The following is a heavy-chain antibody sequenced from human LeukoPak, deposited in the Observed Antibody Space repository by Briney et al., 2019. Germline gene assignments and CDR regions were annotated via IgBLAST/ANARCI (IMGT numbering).Heavy chain of an antibody. CDR2: INWNGGST. Sequence: GGSLRLSCAASGFTFDDYGMSWVRQAPGKGLEWVSGINWNGGSTGYADSVKGRFTISRDNAKNSLYLQMNSLKAEDTALYYFARAKYYYDSSGAIGPFDYWGQGTLVTVSS. D-gene: IGHD3-22*01. J-gene: IGHJ4*02. CDR1: GFTFDDYG. V-gene: IGHV3-20*04. CDR3: ARAKYYYDSSGAIGPFDY.